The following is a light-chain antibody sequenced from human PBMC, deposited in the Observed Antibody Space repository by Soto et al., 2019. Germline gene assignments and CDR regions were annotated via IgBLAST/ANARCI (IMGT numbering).Light chain of an antibody. J-gene: IGKJ2*01. CDR3: QQYNSYSSYT. CDR2: KAS. V-gene: IGKV1-5*03. Sequence: DIQMTQSPSTLSASVGDRVTITCRASQSISSWLAWYQQKPGKAPKLLIYKASSLEGGVPSRFSGSGSGTEFTLTISSLQPDDSATYYCQQYNSYSSYTFGQGTKLEIK. CDR1: QSISSW.